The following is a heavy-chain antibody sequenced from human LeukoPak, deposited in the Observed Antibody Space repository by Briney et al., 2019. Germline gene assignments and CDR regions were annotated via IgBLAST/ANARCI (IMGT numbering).Heavy chain of an antibody. Sequence: GGSLRLSCAASGFTFSSYSMNWVRQAPGKGLEWVSSISSSSSYIYYADSVKGRFTISRDNAKNSLYPQMNSLRAEDTAVYYCARVPPLEYYFDYWGQGTLVTVSS. CDR2: ISSSSSYI. CDR1: GFTFSSYS. J-gene: IGHJ4*02. D-gene: IGHD1-1*01. V-gene: IGHV3-21*01. CDR3: ARVPPLEYYFDY.